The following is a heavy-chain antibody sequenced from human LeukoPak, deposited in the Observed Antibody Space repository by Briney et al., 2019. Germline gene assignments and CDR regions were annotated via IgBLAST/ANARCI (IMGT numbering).Heavy chain of an antibody. D-gene: IGHD1-26*01. CDR3: ARSLVVGATYPYH. CDR1: GFTFSSYA. J-gene: IGHJ5*02. Sequence: PAGGSLRLSCAASGFTFSSYAMHWVRQAPGKGLEWVAVISYDGSNKYYADSVKGRFTISRDNSKNTLYLQMNSLRAEDTAVYYCARSLVVGATYPYHWGQGTLVTVSS. CDR2: ISYDGSNK. V-gene: IGHV3-30*04.